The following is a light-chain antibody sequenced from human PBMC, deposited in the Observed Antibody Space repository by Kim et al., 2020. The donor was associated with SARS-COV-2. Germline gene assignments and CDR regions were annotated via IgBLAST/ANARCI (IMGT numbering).Light chain of an antibody. V-gene: IGKV3-15*01. CDR2: GAS. Sequence: SAGERATRACRASQTISNNLAWYQQKPGQAPRLLIYGASTRATGIPARFSGSGSGTEFTLTISSLQSEDFALYYCQQYNNWPPWTFGQGTKVDIK. CDR3: QQYNNWPPWT. J-gene: IGKJ1*01. CDR1: QTISNN.